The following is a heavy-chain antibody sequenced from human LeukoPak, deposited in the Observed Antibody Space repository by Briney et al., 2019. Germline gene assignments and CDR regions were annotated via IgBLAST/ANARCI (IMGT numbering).Heavy chain of an antibody. J-gene: IGHJ4*02. Sequence: SETLSLTCAVYGGSFSGYYWSWIRQPPGKGLEWIGEINHSGSTNYNPSLKSRVTISVDTSKNQFSLKLSSVTAADTAVYYCARNDYGGNSGFRWGQGTLVTVSS. CDR1: GGSFSGYY. D-gene: IGHD4-23*01. CDR3: ARNDYGGNSGFR. CDR2: INHSGST. V-gene: IGHV4-34*01.